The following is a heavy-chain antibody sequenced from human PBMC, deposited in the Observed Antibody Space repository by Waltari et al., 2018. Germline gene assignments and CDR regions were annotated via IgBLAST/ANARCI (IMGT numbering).Heavy chain of an antibody. CDR3: ARQGMTAAGPTEFDY. CDR1: GYSFTSYW. J-gene: IGHJ4*02. Sequence: EVQLVQSGAEVKKPGESLKISCKGSGYSFTSYWIGWVRQMPGKGLEWMGIIYPGDSDTRYSPSVQGQVTSSADKSISTAYLQWSSLKASDTAMYYCARQGMTAAGPTEFDYWGQGTLVTVSS. D-gene: IGHD6-13*01. CDR2: IYPGDSDT. V-gene: IGHV5-51*01.